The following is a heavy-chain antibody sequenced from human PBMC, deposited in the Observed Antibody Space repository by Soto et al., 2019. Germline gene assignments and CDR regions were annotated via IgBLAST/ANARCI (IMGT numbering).Heavy chain of an antibody. CDR3: ASVETQRYYYGMHV. Sequence: QVQLVQSGAEVKKPGSSVKVSCKASGGTFSSYAISWVRQAPRQGLEWMGGIIPIFGTADYAQKFQGRVTITADESTSTAYMELSSLRYEDTAVYYCASVETQRYYYGMHVWGQGTTVTVSS. V-gene: IGHV1-69*12. CDR2: IIPIFGTA. D-gene: IGHD2-15*01. J-gene: IGHJ6*02. CDR1: GGTFSSYA.